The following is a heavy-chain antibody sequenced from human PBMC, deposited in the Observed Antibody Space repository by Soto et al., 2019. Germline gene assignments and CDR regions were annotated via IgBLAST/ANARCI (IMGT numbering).Heavy chain of an antibody. V-gene: IGHV3-7*01. CDR2: IKEDGNKT. J-gene: IGHJ3*01. D-gene: IGHD5-12*01. CDR1: GFTFSMYW. Sequence: GGSLRLSCAASGFTFSMYWMTWVRQAPGKGLEWVANIKEDGNKTNYVDSVKGRFTISRDNAKNSLYLQMSSLRAEDTAVYYCARDFSPVYSGIWYDAFDVWGQGTVVTVSS. CDR3: ARDFSPVYSGIWYDAFDV.